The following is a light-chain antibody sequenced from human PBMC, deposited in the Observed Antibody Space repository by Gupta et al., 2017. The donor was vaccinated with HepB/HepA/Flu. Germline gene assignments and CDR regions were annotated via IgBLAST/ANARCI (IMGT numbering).Light chain of an antibody. CDR1: QSISNY. V-gene: IGKV1-39*01. J-gene: IGKJ2*01. Sequence: DIQMTQSPSSLSASVGDRVTITCRASQSISNYLNWYQHKAGKAPKLLIYTASSLQGGVPSRFSGGGSGADFTLTISSLQPEDFATYYGQQSYSTPYTFGLGTKLEIK. CDR2: TAS. CDR3: QQSYSTPYT.